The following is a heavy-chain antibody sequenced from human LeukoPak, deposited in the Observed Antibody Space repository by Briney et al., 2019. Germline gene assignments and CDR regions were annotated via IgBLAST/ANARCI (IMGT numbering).Heavy chain of an antibody. J-gene: IGHJ4*02. D-gene: IGHD1-26*01. Sequence: ASVKVSCKASGYIFTGYYMHWVRQAPGQGLEWMGWINSNSGGTNYAQKFQGRVTMTRDTSISTAYMELHRPRSDDTAVYYCARELYSGSYYWDYWGQGTLVTVSS. V-gene: IGHV1-2*02. CDR2: INSNSGGT. CDR1: GYIFTGYY. CDR3: ARELYSGSYYWDY.